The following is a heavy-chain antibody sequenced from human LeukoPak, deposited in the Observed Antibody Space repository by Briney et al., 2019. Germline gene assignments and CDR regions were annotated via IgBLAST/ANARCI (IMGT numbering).Heavy chain of an antibody. CDR1: GFIFSNYA. CDR3: AKDRGRHIDYEYNFDY. CDR2: TLYDGSNE. J-gene: IGHJ4*02. V-gene: IGHV3-30*02. D-gene: IGHD4/OR15-4a*01. Sequence: PGGSLRLSCATSGFIFSNYAMHWVRQAPGKGLEWVAFTLYDGSNEYYADSVRGRFTISRNNSNNTLYLHMNRLREDDTAVYYCAKDRGRHIDYEYNFDYWGQGTLVSVSS.